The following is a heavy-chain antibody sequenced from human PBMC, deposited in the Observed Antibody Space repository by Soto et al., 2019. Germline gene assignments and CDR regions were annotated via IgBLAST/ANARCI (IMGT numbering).Heavy chain of an antibody. CDR2: IWYDGSNK. V-gene: IGHV3-33*01. CDR3: ARDHLELELYALDP. Sequence: SLRLSCAASGFTFSSYGMHWVRQAPGKGLEWVAVIWYDGSNKYYADSVKGRFTISRDNSKNTLYLQMNSLRAEDTAVYYCARDHLELELYALDPWGQGTLVTVSS. D-gene: IGHD1-7*01. J-gene: IGHJ5*02. CDR1: GFTFSSYG.